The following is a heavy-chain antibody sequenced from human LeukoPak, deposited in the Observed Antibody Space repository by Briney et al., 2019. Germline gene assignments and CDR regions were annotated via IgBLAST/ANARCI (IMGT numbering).Heavy chain of an antibody. J-gene: IGHJ3*02. CDR2: ISYDGSNK. Sequence: PGGSLRLSCAASGFAFSSYAMHWVRQAPGKGLEWVAVISYDGSNKYYADSVKGRFTISRDNSKNTLYLQMNSLRAEDTAVYYCARLLWFGEMGAFDIWGQGTMVTVSS. CDR3: ARLLWFGEMGAFDI. D-gene: IGHD3-10*01. CDR1: GFAFSSYA. V-gene: IGHV3-30*04.